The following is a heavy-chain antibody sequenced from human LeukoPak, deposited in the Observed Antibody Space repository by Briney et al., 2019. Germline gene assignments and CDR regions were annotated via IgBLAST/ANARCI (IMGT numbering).Heavy chain of an antibody. J-gene: IGHJ4*02. D-gene: IGHD3-10*01. CDR2: ISYDGSNK. V-gene: IGHV3-30*18. Sequence: GGSLRLSCAASGFTFSSYGMHWVRQAPGKGLEWVAVISYDGSNKYYADSVKGRFTISRDNSKNTLYLQMNSLRAEDTAVYYCAKDRGVDYWGQGTLVTVSS. CDR3: AKDRGVDY. CDR1: GFTFSSYG.